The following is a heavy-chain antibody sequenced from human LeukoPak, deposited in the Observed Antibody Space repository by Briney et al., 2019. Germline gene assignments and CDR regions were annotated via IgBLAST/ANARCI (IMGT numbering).Heavy chain of an antibody. Sequence: PGGSLRLSCAASGFTFSSYWMSWVRQAPGKGLEWVANIKQDGSEKYYVDSVKGRFTISRDNAKNSLYLQMNSLRAEDTAVYYCGSSGYFVYDAFDIWGQGTMVTVSS. CDR2: IKQDGSEK. CDR3: GSSGYFVYDAFDI. J-gene: IGHJ3*02. CDR1: GFTFSSYW. D-gene: IGHD3-22*01. V-gene: IGHV3-7*01.